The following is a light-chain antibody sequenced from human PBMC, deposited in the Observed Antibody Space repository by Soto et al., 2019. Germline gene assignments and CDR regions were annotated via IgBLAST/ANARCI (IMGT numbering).Light chain of an antibody. CDR2: EVY. V-gene: IGLV2-14*03. Sequence: QSALTQPASGSGSPGQSISISCTGTNTDVGGHHYVSWYQQHPGRAPKLVIYEVYNRPSNVSARFSGSKRGNTASLTISGLQSEDDADYYCLAYGRGGALLFGGGTKLTVL. CDR3: LAYGRGGALL. CDR1: NTDVGGHHY. J-gene: IGLJ3*02.